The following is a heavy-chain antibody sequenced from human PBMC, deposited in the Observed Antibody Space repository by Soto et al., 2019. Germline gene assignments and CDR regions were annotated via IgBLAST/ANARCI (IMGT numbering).Heavy chain of an antibody. V-gene: IGHV3-30*18. Sequence: LRLSCEVSGFSFRSFGMHWVRQAPGKGLEWVTVISHEGSYKHYADSVKGRFTISRDDSKNTLYLQMNSLRAEDTAVYYCAKEGGYGDRIADDYYYYGMDVWGQGTTVTVSS. D-gene: IGHD4-17*01. CDR2: ISHEGSYK. CDR1: GFSFRSFG. CDR3: AKEGGYGDRIADDYYYYGMDV. J-gene: IGHJ6*02.